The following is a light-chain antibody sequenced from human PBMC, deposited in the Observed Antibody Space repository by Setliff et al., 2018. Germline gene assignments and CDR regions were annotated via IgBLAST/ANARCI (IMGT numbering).Light chain of an antibody. V-gene: IGLV2-8*01. CDR1: SSDVGGYNY. J-gene: IGLJ1*01. CDR3: SSYTSSSTL. Sequence: QSVLTQPPSASGSPGQSVTISCTGTSSDVGGYNYVSWYQQHPGKAPKLMIYEVTKRPSGVPDRFSGSKSGNTASLTVSGLQADDEADYYCSSYTSSSTLFGTGTKVTVL. CDR2: EVT.